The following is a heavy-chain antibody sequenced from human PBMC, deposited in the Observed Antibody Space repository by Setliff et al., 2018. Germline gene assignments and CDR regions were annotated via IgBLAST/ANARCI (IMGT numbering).Heavy chain of an antibody. D-gene: IGHD2-15*01. CDR2: INHSGST. Sequence: PSETLSLTCAVYGGSFSGYYWSWIRQSPEKGLEWIGEINHSGSTNYNQSLKSRVTLSVDTSKNQFSLQLTSVTAADTAIYYCARGGGSVLPNYYYFNYMDVWGKGTTVTVSS. J-gene: IGHJ6*03. CDR1: GGSFSGYY. V-gene: IGHV4-34*01. CDR3: ARGGGSVLPNYYYFNYMDV.